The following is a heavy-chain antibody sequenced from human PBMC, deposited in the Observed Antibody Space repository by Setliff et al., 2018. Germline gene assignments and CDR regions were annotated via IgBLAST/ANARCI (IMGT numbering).Heavy chain of an antibody. V-gene: IGHV4-34*01. CDR3: ARMSGFLYMDV. CDR2: INYYGSIFDDGTTYST. J-gene: IGHJ6*03. D-gene: IGHD3-3*01. Sequence: SETLSLTCAVYSGSFSGYYWGWVRQPPGKGLEWIGSINYYGSIFDDGTTYSTYYNPSLKSRATISVDTSKNQFSLKLTSMTAADTAVYYCARMSGFLYMDVWGKGTPVTVSS. CDR1: SGSFSGYY.